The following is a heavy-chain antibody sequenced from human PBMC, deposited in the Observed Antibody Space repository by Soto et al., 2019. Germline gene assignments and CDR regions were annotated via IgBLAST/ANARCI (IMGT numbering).Heavy chain of an antibody. CDR2: IYYSGST. V-gene: IGHV4-59*08. J-gene: IGHJ3*02. CDR1: GGNIRGLD. CDR3: ARLGGITMRVGRGLLSAFDI. Sequence: SQTQSLTYTVSGGNIRGLDCRWIRQPPGKGLEWIGYIYYSGSTNHNPSLKSRVTISVDTSKNQFSLKLSSVTAADTAAYYCARLGGITMRVGRGLLSAFDIWGQGTMVTVSS. D-gene: IGHD3-22*01.